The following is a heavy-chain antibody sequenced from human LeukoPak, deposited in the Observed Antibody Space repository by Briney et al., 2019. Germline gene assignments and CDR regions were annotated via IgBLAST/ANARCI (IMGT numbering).Heavy chain of an antibody. Sequence: PSETLSLTCSVSDDSITMYYWTCIRQPPGKGLGWIGYVDHTGSTNFNPSLNGRVSRSRDTTKNLFSLRLRSGTAADTAVYFCARGRVSSSTWYSTYYYYFYMDLWGKGTTVTVSS. J-gene: IGHJ6*03. D-gene: IGHD6-13*01. CDR3: ARGRVSSSTWYSTYYYYFYMDL. V-gene: IGHV4-59*01. CDR2: VDHTGST. CDR1: DDSITMYY.